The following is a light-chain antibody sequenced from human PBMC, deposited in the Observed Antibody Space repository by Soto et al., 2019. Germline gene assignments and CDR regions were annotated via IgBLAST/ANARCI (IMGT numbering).Light chain of an antibody. V-gene: IGKV1-5*03. J-gene: IGKJ4*01. CDR1: QSVSAW. CDR2: SAS. Sequence: DIQMTQSPSTLSASVGDRVTITCRASQSVSAWLAWYQQKPGKAHELLIYSASTVETGVPSRFSGSGSETEFTLTISSLRPDDFATYYCQQYESYPLTFGGGTRIEIK. CDR3: QQYESYPLT.